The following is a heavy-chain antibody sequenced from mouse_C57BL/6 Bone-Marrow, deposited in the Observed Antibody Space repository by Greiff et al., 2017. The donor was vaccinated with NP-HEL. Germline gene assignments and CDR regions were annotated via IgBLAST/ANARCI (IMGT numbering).Heavy chain of an antibody. CDR3: TRGDYSNGAY. CDR2: ISSGGDYI. J-gene: IGHJ3*01. V-gene: IGHV5-9-1*02. CDR1: GFTFSSYA. D-gene: IGHD2-5*01. Sequence: EVKLQESGEGLVKPGGSLKLSCAASGFTFSSYAMSWVRQTPEKRLEWVAYISSGGDYIYYADTVKGRFTISRDNARNTLYLQMSSLKSEDTAMYYCTRGDYSNGAYWGQGTLVTVSA.